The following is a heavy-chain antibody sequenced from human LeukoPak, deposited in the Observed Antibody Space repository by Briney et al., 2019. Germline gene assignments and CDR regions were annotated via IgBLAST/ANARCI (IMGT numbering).Heavy chain of an antibody. Sequence: GGSLRLSCAASGFTFSSYSMNWVRQAPGKGLEWVSYISSSSSTIYYADSVKGRFTISRDNAKNSLYLQMNSLRAEDTAVYYCARDPIDYSNYYFDYWGQGTLVTVSS. CDR3: ARDPIDYSNYYFDY. D-gene: IGHD4-11*01. CDR2: ISSSSSTI. CDR1: GFTFSSYS. V-gene: IGHV3-48*01. J-gene: IGHJ4*02.